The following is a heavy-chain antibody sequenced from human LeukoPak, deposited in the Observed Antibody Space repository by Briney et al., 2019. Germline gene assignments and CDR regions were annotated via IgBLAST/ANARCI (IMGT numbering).Heavy chain of an antibody. CDR3: ARLKFYDSTGYSPGHYMDV. D-gene: IGHD3-22*01. V-gene: IGHV4-4*07. CDR2: LYPSVSP. CDR1: AGPIYSYY. J-gene: IGHJ6*03. Sequence: SETLSLTCTVSAGPIYSYYWSWIRQPAGKGLEWIGRLYPSVSPNHNPSLKSRVTMSVDTSKNQFALNLRAVTAADTAVYYCARLKFYDSTGYSPGHYMDVWGKGITVTVSS.